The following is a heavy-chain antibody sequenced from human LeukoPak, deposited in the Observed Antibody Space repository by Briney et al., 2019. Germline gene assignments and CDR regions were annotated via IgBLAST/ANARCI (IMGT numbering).Heavy chain of an antibody. CDR3: AKGGGLGYCSSTSCYQHYYFDY. J-gene: IGHJ4*02. CDR2: IWYGGSNK. D-gene: IGHD2-2*01. V-gene: IGHV3-30*02. CDR1: GFTFSSYG. Sequence: GGSLRLSRAASGFTFSSYGMHWVRQAPGKGLEWVAVIWYGGSNKYYADSVKGRFTISRDNSKNTLYLQMNSLRAEDTAVYYCAKGGGLGYCSSTSCYQHYYFDYWGQGTLVTVSS.